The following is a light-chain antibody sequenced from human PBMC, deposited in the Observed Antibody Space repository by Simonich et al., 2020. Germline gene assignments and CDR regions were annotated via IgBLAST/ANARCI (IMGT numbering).Light chain of an antibody. CDR3: QQYYSTPPIT. CDR1: QSVLYSSNTKNY. J-gene: IGKJ3*01. V-gene: IGKV4-1*01. CDR2: WAS. Sequence: DIVMTQSPDSLAVSLGERATINCKSSQSVLYSSNTKNYLAWYPQKPGQPPKLLIYWASTRESGVPDRFSGSGSGTDFTLTISSLQAEDVAVYYCQQYYSTPPITFGPGTKVDIK.